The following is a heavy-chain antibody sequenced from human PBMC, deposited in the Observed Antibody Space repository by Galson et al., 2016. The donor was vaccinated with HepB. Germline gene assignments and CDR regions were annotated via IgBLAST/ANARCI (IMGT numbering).Heavy chain of an antibody. V-gene: IGHV3-7*05. CDR3: ARDADYQNTNAHYDVFDI. CDR1: GFTFSSSH. Sequence: SLRLSCAGSGFTFSSSHMDWVRQAPGEGLEWVAKIKEDGSDKFYVDSVKGRFTISRDNAKNSLYLQMNSLRAEDTAVYYCARDADYQNTNAHYDVFDIWGQGTMVTVSS. D-gene: IGHD2-8*01. CDR2: IKEDGSDK. J-gene: IGHJ3*02.